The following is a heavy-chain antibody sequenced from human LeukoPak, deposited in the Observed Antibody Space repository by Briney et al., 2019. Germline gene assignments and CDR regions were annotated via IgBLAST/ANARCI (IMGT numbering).Heavy chain of an antibody. D-gene: IGHD2-2*01. J-gene: IGHJ5*02. CDR2: INPNSGGT. V-gene: IGHV1-2*02. Sequence: ASVKVSCKASGYTFTGYYMHWVRQAPGQGLEWMGWINPNSGGTNYAQKFQGRVTMTRDTSISTAYMELSRLRSEDTAVYYCARDRLRGQVPATNTNWFDPWGQGTLVTVSS. CDR3: ARDRLRGQVPATNTNWFDP. CDR1: GYTFTGYY.